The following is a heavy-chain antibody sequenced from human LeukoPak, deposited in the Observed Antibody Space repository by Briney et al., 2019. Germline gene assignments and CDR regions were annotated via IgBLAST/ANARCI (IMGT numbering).Heavy chain of an antibody. J-gene: IGHJ3*01. CDR1: GGSFSGYY. V-gene: IGHV4-34*01. D-gene: IGHD2-8*01. CDR2: MHHSGGT. CDR3: AKHGVSPDAFDV. Sequence: PSETLSLTCAVYGGSFSGYYWSWIRQPPGKGLEWIGYMHHSGGTYYNPSLKSRVTISVDKSKNQFSLELSSVTAADTAVYYCAKHGVSPDAFDVWGQGTMVTVSS.